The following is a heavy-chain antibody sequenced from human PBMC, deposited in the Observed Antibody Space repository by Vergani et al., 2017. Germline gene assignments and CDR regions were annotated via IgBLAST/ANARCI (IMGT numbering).Heavy chain of an antibody. D-gene: IGHD6-6*01. J-gene: IGHJ5*02. V-gene: IGHV3-23*01. Sequence: EVQLLQSEGAVVQPGGSLRLSCVASGFTFSSHAMSWVRQGHGQGLEWVSSIKNTGDSTHYADSVKGRFTISRDNSKNSLYLQMNSLRAEDTALYYCAKDLGTSSGGGWFDHGGQETLVTVSS. CDR1: GFTFSSHA. CDR2: IKNTGDST. CDR3: AKDLGTSSGGGWFDH.